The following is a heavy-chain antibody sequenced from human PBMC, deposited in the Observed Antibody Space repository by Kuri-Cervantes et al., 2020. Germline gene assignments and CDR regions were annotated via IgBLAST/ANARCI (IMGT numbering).Heavy chain of an antibody. V-gene: IGHV1-2*02. D-gene: IGHD3-10*01. CDR2: INPNSGGT. Sequence: ASVKVSCKASGYTFTGYNLHWVRQAPGQGLEWMGWINPNSGGTNYAQKFQGRVTMTRDTSISTAYMELSRLRSDDTAVYYCARDRGVIPLIDYWGQGTLVTVSS. J-gene: IGHJ4*02. CDR3: ARDRGVIPLIDY. CDR1: GYTFTGYN.